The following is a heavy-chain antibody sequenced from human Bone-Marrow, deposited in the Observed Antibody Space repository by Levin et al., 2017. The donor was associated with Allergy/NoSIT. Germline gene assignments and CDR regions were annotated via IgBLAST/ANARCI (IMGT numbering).Heavy chain of an antibody. CDR2: IWYNGSGK. J-gene: IGHJ6*02. CDR3: ARDKAKESSAYSYYAMDV. D-gene: IGHD3-22*01. Sequence: PGGSLRLSCAVSGFTFSSNAMHWVRQAPGKGLEWVACIWYNGSGKYYADSVKGRFTISRDNSKNTLYLQIDSLRADDTGVYYCARDKAKESSAYSYYAMDVWGQGTTVTVSS. V-gene: IGHV3-33*01. CDR1: GFTFSSNA.